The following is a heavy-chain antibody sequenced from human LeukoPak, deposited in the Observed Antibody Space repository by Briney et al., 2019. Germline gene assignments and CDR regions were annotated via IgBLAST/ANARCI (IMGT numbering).Heavy chain of an antibody. CDR2: INHSGST. Sequence: PSQTLSLTCTVSGGSISSGGYYWSWIRQPPGKGLEWIGEINHSGSTNYNPSLKSRVTISVDTSKNQFSLKLSSVTAADTAVYYCARGLGDSSGYYSSYFDYWGQGTLVTVSS. V-gene: IGHV4-30-2*01. CDR1: GGSISSGGYY. J-gene: IGHJ4*02. D-gene: IGHD3-22*01. CDR3: ARGLGDSSGYYSSYFDY.